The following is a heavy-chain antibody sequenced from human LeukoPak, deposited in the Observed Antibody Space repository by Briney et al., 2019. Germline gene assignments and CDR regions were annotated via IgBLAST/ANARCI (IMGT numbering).Heavy chain of an antibody. CDR2: IYTSGST. Sequence: SETLSLTCTVSGGSISSGSHYWSWIRQPAGKGLEWIGRIYTSGSTNYNPSLKSRVTISVDTSKNQFSLKLSSVTAADTAVYYCAREVVPAAMTYYYYYYMDVWGKGTTVTVSS. CDR3: AREVVPAAMTYYYYYYMDV. CDR1: GGSISSGSHY. D-gene: IGHD2-2*01. V-gene: IGHV4-61*02. J-gene: IGHJ6*03.